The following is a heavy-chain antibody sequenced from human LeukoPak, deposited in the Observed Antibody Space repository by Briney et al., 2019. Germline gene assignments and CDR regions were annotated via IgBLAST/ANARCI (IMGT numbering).Heavy chain of an antibody. CDR3: ARDGEYFSSTSCYFDP. J-gene: IGHJ5*02. CDR1: GGSISSGGYY. D-gene: IGHD2-2*01. CDR2: IYYSGST. V-gene: IGHV4-31*03. Sequence: PSATLSLTGPVSGGSISSGGYYGSWSRQHPGKGLGWIWYIYYSGSTYYNPSLKSRLTISVDTSKNQFSLKLSSLTAADTALYYCARDGEYFSSTSCYFDPWGQGILVTVSS.